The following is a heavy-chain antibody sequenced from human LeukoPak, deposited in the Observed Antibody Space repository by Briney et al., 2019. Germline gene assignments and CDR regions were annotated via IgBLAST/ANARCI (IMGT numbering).Heavy chain of an antibody. CDR2: IRRDGSEK. J-gene: IGHJ3*02. CDR3: VRDIVILPAAMEGHDAFDI. CDR1: GFTFSNYG. D-gene: IGHD2-2*01. Sequence: GGSLRLSCAASGFTFSNYGMSWVRQAPEKGLEWVAYIRRDGSEKYYVDSVKGRFTISRDNAKNSLYLQMNSLRAEDTAVYYCVRDIVILPAAMEGHDAFDIWGQGTMVTVSS. V-gene: IGHV3-7*01.